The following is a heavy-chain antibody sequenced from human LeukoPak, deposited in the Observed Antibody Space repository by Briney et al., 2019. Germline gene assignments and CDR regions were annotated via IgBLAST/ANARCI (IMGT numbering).Heavy chain of an antibody. D-gene: IGHD6-13*01. CDR1: GFTFSSYA. CDR2: ISYDGSNK. J-gene: IGHJ4*02. Sequence: GGSLRLSCAASGFTFSSYAMHWVRQAPGKGLEWVAVISYDGSNKYYADSVKGRFTISRDNSKNTLYLQMNSLRAEDTAVYYCARAPGSSSWYAHLFDYWGQGTLVTVSS. V-gene: IGHV3-30-3*01. CDR3: ARAPGSSSWYAHLFDY.